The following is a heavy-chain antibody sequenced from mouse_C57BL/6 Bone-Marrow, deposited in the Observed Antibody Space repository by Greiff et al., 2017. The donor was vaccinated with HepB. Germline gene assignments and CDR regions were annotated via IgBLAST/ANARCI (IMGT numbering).Heavy chain of an antibody. D-gene: IGHD1-1*01. Sequence: VQLQQSGAELVRPGTSVKVSCKASGYAFTNYLIEWVKQRPGQGLEWIGVINPGSGGTNYNEKFKGKATLTADKSSSPAYMQLSSLTSEDSAVYFCARCYYGSSGWYFDVWGTGTTVTVSS. V-gene: IGHV1-54*01. CDR3: ARCYYGSSGWYFDV. CDR1: GYAFTNYL. J-gene: IGHJ1*03. CDR2: INPGSGGT.